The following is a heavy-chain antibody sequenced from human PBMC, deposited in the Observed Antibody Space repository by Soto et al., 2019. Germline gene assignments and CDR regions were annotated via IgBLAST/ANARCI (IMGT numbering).Heavy chain of an antibody. CDR3: ARGGRFGELYPSIYYYYGMDV. Sequence: ASVKVSCKASGYTFTGYYMHWVRQAPGQGLEWMGWINPNSGGTNYAQKFQGWVTMTRDTSISTAYMKLSRLRSDDTAVYYCARGGRFGELYPSIYYYYGMDVWGQGTTVTVSS. V-gene: IGHV1-2*04. D-gene: IGHD3-10*01. CDR2: INPNSGGT. J-gene: IGHJ6*02. CDR1: GYTFTGYY.